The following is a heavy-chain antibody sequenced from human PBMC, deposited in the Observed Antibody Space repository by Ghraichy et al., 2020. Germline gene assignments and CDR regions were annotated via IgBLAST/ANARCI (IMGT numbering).Heavy chain of an antibody. J-gene: IGHJ6*03. CDR3: ARSPRLLWYGELSTTHYYFYKDV. CDR1: GDSVFGDNVA. D-gene: IGHD3-10*01. CDR2: TAYRSKWYN. Sequence: HTLSLTCAISGDSVFGDNVAWNWIRLSPLRGLEWLGRTAYRSKWYNDYGLSVKGRITIYPDTYKNQFSLQLNSVTPDDTAVYYCARSPRLLWYGELSTTHYYFYKDVWGNGTTVTVSS. V-gene: IGHV6-1*01.